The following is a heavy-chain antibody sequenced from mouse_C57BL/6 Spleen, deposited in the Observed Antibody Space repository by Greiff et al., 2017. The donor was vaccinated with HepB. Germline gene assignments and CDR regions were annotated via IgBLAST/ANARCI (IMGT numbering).Heavy chain of an antibody. D-gene: IGHD3-2*02. CDR2: IDPNSGGT. CDR1: GYTFTSYW. CDR3: ARHEGGHLRSLFAY. Sequence: VQLQQPGAELVKPGASVKLSCKASGYTFTSYWMHWVKQRPGRGLEWIGRIDPNSGGTKYNEKFKSKATLTADKSSSTVYMELSRLTSEDSAVYFCARHEGGHLRSLFAYWGQGTLVTVSA. J-gene: IGHJ3*01. V-gene: IGHV1-62-3*01.